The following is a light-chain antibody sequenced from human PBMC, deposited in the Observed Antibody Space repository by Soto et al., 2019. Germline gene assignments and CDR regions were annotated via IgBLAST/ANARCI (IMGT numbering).Light chain of an antibody. J-gene: IGKJ3*01. Sequence: DIQMTQSPSSLSASVGDRVTITCRASHDISNFLIWYQQKPGQAPKLLVYDASNLQTGVPSRFSGGGSGTDFTFTISRLQTEDVATYYWQHYHELPFTFGPGTRVDFK. CDR1: HDISNF. CDR3: QHYHELPFT. V-gene: IGKV1-33*01. CDR2: DAS.